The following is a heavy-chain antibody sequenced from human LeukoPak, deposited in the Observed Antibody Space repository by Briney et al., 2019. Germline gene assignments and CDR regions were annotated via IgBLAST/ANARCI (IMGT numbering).Heavy chain of an antibody. V-gene: IGHV3-30*18. Sequence: PGGSLRLSCAASGFTFSSYGMHWVRQAPGKGLEWVAVISYDGSNKYYADSVKGRFTISRDNSKNTLYLQMNSLRAEDTAVYYCAKAVAGRQGYFQHWGQGTLVTVSS. CDR1: GFTFSSYG. D-gene: IGHD6-19*01. J-gene: IGHJ1*01. CDR3: AKAVAGRQGYFQH. CDR2: ISYDGSNK.